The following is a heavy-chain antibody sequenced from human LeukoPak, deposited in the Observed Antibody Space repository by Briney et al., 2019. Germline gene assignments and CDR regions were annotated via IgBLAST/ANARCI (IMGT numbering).Heavy chain of an antibody. CDR2: ISSSSSYI. V-gene: IGHV3-21*01. CDR1: GFTFSSYS. Sequence: GGSLRLSCAASGFTFSSYSMNWVRQAPGKGLEWVSSISSSSSYIYYADSVKGRFTISRDNSKNTLYLQMNSLRAEDTAVYYCARTYSSSWYPDYYYYGMDVWGQGTTVTVSS. CDR3: ARTYSSSWYPDYYYYGMDV. D-gene: IGHD6-13*01. J-gene: IGHJ6*02.